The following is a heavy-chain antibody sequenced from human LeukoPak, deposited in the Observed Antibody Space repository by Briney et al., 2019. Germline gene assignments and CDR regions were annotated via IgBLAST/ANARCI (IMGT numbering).Heavy chain of an antibody. CDR3: AREGSGPSPLPDV. CDR1: GGSISSGGYY. J-gene: IGHJ6*02. V-gene: IGHV4-31*03. CDR2: IYYSGST. D-gene: IGHD3-10*01. Sequence: SQTLSLTCTVSGGSISSGGYYWSWIRQHPGKGLEWIGYIYYSGSTYYNPSLKSRVTISVDTSKNQFSLKLSSVTAADTAVYCCAREGSGPSPLPDVWGQGSTVTVSS.